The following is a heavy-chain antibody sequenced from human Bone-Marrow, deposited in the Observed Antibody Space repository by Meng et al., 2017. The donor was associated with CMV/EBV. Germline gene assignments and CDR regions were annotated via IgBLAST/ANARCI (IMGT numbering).Heavy chain of an antibody. CDR2: IKQDGSEK. CDR3: ARAALVFDIVVVPAAIQAYFDY. D-gene: IGHD2-2*02. CDR1: GYSFTSYW. V-gene: IGHV3-7*02. Sequence: GESLKISCKGSGYSFTSYWIGWVRQMPGKGLEWMANIKQDGSEKYYVDSVKSRFTISRDNAKNSLYLQMNSLRAEDTAVYYCARAALVFDIVVVPAAIQAYFDYWGQGTRVTVSS. J-gene: IGHJ4*02.